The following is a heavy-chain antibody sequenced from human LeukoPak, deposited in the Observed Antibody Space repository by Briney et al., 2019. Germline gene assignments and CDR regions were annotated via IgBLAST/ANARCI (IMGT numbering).Heavy chain of an antibody. V-gene: IGHV3-23*01. CDR2: ISGSGGST. J-gene: IGHJ5*02. D-gene: IGHD4-17*01. CDR1: GFTFSTYG. CDR3: ARVALYGDYEGNWFDP. Sequence: PGGSLRLSCVASGFTFSTYGMSWVRQAPGKGLEWVSAISGSGGSTYYADSVKGRFTISRDNAKNSLYLQMNSLRAEDTAVYYCARVALYGDYEGNWFDPWGQGTLVTVSS.